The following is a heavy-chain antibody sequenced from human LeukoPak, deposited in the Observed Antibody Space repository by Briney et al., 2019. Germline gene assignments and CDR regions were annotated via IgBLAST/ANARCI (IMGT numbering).Heavy chain of an antibody. CDR3: ARARGAMGYYFDY. V-gene: IGHV4-61*01. J-gene: IGHJ4*02. CDR2: IYYSGST. Sequence: SQTLSLTCTVSGGSISSGSYYWTWIRQPPGKGLEWIGYIYYSGSTNYNPSLKRRITISVDTSKNQFSLKLTSVTAADTAVYYCARARGAMGYYFDYWGQGTLVTVSS. D-gene: IGHD5-18*01. CDR1: GGSISSGSYY.